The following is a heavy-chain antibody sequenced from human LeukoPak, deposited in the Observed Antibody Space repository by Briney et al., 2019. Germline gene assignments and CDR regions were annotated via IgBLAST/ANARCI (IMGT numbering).Heavy chain of an antibody. J-gene: IGHJ5*02. Sequence: SETLSLTCTVSGGSISSGSYYWGWIRQPAGKGLEWMGRISSSGSTNYNPSLKTRVTISMDTSKNQFSLKLTSVTAADTALYYCARYGRGGFDPWGQGTLVTVSS. V-gene: IGHV4-61*02. D-gene: IGHD3-16*01. CDR2: ISSSGST. CDR3: ARYGRGGFDP. CDR1: GGSISSGSYY.